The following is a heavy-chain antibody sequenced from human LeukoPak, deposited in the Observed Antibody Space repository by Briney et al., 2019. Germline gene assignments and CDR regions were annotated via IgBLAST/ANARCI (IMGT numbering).Heavy chain of an antibody. V-gene: IGHV1-46*01. J-gene: IGHJ4*02. D-gene: IGHD3-16*02. CDR3: ARHLMVSFGGVIVIPGDY. Sequence: ASVKVSCKASGYTFTSYYMHWVRQAPGQGLEWMGIINPSGGSTSYAQKFQGGVTMTRDTSTSTVYMELSSLRSEDTAVYYCARHLMVSFGGVIVIPGDYWGQGTLVTVSS. CDR1: GYTFTSYY. CDR2: INPSGGST.